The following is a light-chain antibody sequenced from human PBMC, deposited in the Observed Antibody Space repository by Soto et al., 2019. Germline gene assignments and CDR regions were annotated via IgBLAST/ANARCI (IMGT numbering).Light chain of an antibody. Sequence: QSALTQPASVSGSPGQSIIISCTGTSSDIGDYNYVSWYQQHPGKAPKLMIYDVSNRPSGVSNRFSGSKSGYTASLTISGLQAEDEADYYCSSYSRSNTRVFGTGTKLTVL. J-gene: IGLJ1*01. CDR1: SSDIGDYNY. CDR3: SSYSRSNTRV. CDR2: DVS. V-gene: IGLV2-14*01.